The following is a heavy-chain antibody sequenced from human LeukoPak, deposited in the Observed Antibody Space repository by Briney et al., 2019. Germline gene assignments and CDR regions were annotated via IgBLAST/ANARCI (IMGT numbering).Heavy chain of an antibody. D-gene: IGHD3-16*01. V-gene: IGHV3-23*05. CDR3: TKDSQGSYDGFWYGTYGMDV. Sequence: GGSLRLSCVASGFSFNTFALTWVRQAPGKGLEWVSTISDYPHYADSVRGRFTISRDNSRKTVFLQMNSLTPEGAATYYCTKDSQGSYDGFWYGTYGMDVWGQGTTVTVSS. CDR1: GFSFNTFA. J-gene: IGHJ6*02. CDR2: ISDYP.